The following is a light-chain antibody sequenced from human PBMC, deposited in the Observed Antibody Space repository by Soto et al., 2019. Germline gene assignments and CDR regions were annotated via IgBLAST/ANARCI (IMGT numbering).Light chain of an antibody. V-gene: IGKV3-20*01. CDR1: QTVSSSY. Sequence: EIVLMPSPGTLSLSPGERATVSCRASQTVSSSYLAWYQQKPGQAPRLLIYGASSRATGIPDRFSGSGSGTDFTLTIGRLEPEDFAVYYCQQYGTVSWTFGQGTKVDIK. J-gene: IGKJ1*01. CDR3: QQYGTVSWT. CDR2: GAS.